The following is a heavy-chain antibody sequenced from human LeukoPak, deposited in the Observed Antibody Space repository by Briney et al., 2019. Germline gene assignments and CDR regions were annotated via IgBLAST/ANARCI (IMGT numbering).Heavy chain of an antibody. CDR3: ARDSGNYHFDH. J-gene: IGHJ4*02. Sequence: GGPLRLSCTASGFTFGDYAMSWVRQAPGKGLEWVANIKQDGSQKYYGDSVKGRFTISRDNAKNSMYLQMNSLRVEDTAVYYCARDSGNYHFDHCGQGALVTVSS. CDR1: GFTFGDYA. V-gene: IGHV3-7*01. D-gene: IGHD1-26*01. CDR2: IKQDGSQK.